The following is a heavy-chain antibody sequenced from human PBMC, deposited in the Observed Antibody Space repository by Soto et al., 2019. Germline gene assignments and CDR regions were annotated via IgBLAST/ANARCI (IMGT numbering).Heavy chain of an antibody. V-gene: IGHV3-74*01. CDR2: INSDGSRT. CDR3: AKDEYYYSRSGYYIFDS. Sequence: HPGGSLRLSCAASGFTFSNYWMHWVRQAPGKGLVWVSRINSDGSRTSYADSVKGRFTISRDNAKNTLYLQMNSLRAEDTAVYYCAKDEYYYSRSGYYIFDSWGQGTLVTVSS. CDR1: GFTFSNYW. D-gene: IGHD3-22*01. J-gene: IGHJ4*02.